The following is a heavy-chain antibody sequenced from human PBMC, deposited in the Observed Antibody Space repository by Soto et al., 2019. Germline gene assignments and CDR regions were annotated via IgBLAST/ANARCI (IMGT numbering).Heavy chain of an antibody. J-gene: IGHJ3*02. D-gene: IGHD4-4*01. Sequence: QVQLQESGPGLVEPSETLSLTCTVSGGSISGYYWSWIRQPPGREPEWIGYIHYSGTTNYNPSLKSRVTISLDTSKNQFSLKVSSVIAADTAVYYCARHGSYNKRLYAFDIWGQGAMITVSS. V-gene: IGHV4-59*08. CDR1: GGSISGYY. CDR3: ARHGSYNKRLYAFDI. CDR2: IHYSGTT.